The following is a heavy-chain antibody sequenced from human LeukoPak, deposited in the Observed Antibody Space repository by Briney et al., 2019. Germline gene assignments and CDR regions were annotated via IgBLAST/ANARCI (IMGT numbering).Heavy chain of an antibody. CDR2: IWYGGSNK. D-gene: IGHD3-22*01. CDR1: GFTFSSYG. V-gene: IGHV3-33*08. Sequence: GGSLRLSCAASGFTFSSYGMHWVRQAPGKGLEWVAVIWYGGSNKYYADSVKGRITISRDNAKNTVYLQMNSLRAEDTAVYYCARVLSGSWDWFDPWGQGTLVTASS. J-gene: IGHJ5*02. CDR3: ARVLSGSWDWFDP.